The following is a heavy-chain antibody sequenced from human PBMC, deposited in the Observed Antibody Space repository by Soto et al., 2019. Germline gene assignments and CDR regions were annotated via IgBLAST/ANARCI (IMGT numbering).Heavy chain of an antibody. J-gene: IGHJ4*02. V-gene: IGHV4-34*01. CDR3: ACPRTGYASSWEHS. CDR1: GGSFSAYY. Sequence: QVQLQQWGAGLLKPSETLSLTCTVYGGSFSAYYCSWIRQPPGKGLEWIGEINQRGSTNYKPSLRTRVTIPVDTSKDQASLRLSSVTAADTAVYYCACPRTGYASSWEHSWGQGSVVTVSS. CDR2: INQRGST. D-gene: IGHD6-13*01.